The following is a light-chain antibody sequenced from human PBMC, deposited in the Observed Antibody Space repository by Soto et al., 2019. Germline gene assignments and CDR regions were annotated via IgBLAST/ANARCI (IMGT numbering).Light chain of an antibody. CDR1: QSVLYSSNNKNY. Sequence: DIVMTQSPDSLPVSLGERATINCKSSQSVLYSSNNKNYLAWYQQKPGQPPKLLIYWASIRASGVPDRLSGSGSGTDFTLTISSLQAEDVAVYYCQHYYTTPRTFGQGTRLEIK. J-gene: IGKJ2*02. CDR3: QHYYTTPRT. CDR2: WAS. V-gene: IGKV4-1*01.